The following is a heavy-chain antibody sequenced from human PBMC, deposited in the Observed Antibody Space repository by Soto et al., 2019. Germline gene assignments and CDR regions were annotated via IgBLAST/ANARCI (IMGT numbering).Heavy chain of an antibody. CDR3: ARGAHDYGDYKGTYYGMDV. J-gene: IGHJ6*02. CDR1: GGSFSGYY. V-gene: IGHV4-34*01. D-gene: IGHD4-17*01. CDR2: INHSGST. Sequence: SETLSLTCAVYGGSFSGYYWSWTRQPPGKGLEWIGEINHSGSTNYNPSLKSRVTISVDTSKNQFSLKLSSVTAADTAVYYCARGAHDYGDYKGTYYGMDVWGQGTTVTVSS.